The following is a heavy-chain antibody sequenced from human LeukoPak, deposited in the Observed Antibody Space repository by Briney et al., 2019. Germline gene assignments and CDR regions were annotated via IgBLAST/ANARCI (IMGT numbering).Heavy chain of an antibody. D-gene: IGHD6-19*01. Sequence: GGSLRLSCAASGFTFSNSAMNWVRQAPGKGPEWVSVISGGGGSTFYADSVKGRFTISRDNSKNTLYLQMNSQRAEDTAVYYCARGIAVAGTFVWFDPWGQGTLVTVSS. CDR2: ISGGGGST. J-gene: IGHJ5*02. V-gene: IGHV3-23*01. CDR1: GFTFSNSA. CDR3: ARGIAVAGTFVWFDP.